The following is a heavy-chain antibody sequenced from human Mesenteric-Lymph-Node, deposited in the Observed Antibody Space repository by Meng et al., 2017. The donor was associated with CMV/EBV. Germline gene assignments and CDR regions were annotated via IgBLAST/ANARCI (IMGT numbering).Heavy chain of an antibody. J-gene: IGHJ4*02. CDR1: GLTFSSFD. CDR3: ARVGARYSYGL. Sequence: GESLKISCAASGLTFSSFDMHWVRQAPGKGLEWVSSISSSSSYIYYADSAKGRFTISRDNAKNSLYLQMNSLRAEDTALYYCARVGARYSYGLWGQGTLVTVSS. CDR2: ISSSSSYI. V-gene: IGHV3-21*01. D-gene: IGHD5-18*01.